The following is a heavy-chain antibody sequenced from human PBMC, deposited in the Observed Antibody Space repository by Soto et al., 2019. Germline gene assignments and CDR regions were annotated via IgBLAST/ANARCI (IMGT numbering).Heavy chain of an antibody. CDR3: ARGVTAGFDD. CDR1: VCSLTRHD. V-gene: IGHV1-8*01. CDR2: IQPSSGRT. J-gene: IGHJ4*02. Sequence: VNVPCKSCVCSLTRHDINSVRQTTGQGLEWMGWIQPSSGRTGDAQKFQGRVTMTRDTSIHKAYMELSSLTSDDTACYYCARGVTAGFDDWGQGTLVTGS.